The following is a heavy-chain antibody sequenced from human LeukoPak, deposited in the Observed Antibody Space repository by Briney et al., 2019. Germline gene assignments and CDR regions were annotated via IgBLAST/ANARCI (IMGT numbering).Heavy chain of an antibody. Sequence: ASVKVSCKASGGTFSSYAISWVRQAPGQGLEWMGGIIPIFGTANYAQKFQGRVTITADESTSTAYMELSSLRSEDTAVYYCARVLKVRRFLEWPPRGSYYYGVDVWGQGTTVTVSS. J-gene: IGHJ6*02. CDR2: IIPIFGTA. V-gene: IGHV1-69*13. CDR3: ARVLKVRRFLEWPPRGSYYYGVDV. CDR1: GGTFSSYA. D-gene: IGHD3-3*01.